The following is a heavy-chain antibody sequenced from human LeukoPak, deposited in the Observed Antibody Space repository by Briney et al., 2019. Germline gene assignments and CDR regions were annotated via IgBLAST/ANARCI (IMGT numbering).Heavy chain of an antibody. CDR1: GFTFSSYW. CDR3: ARGGFYGGKDY. Sequence: GGSLRLSCAASGFTFSSYWMHWVRQAPGKGLVWVSRINSDGSSTSYADSVKGRFTISRDNSKNTLYLQMNSLRAEDTAVYYCARGGFYGGKDYWGQGTLVTVSS. D-gene: IGHD4-23*01. J-gene: IGHJ4*02. CDR2: INSDGSST. V-gene: IGHV3-74*01.